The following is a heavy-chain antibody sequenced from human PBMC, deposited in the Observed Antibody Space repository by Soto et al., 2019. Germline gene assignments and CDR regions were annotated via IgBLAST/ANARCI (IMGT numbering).Heavy chain of an antibody. CDR1: GFTFSSFA. CDR3: AKGLEQLKE. Sequence: EVQLLESGGGLVQPGGSLRLSCAASGFTFSSFAMSWVRQAPGKGLEWVSTISGSGGSTYYDDSVKGRFTISGYNSKNTLYLQMNSMRSEDTAVYYCAKGLEQLKEWGQGTLVTVSS. J-gene: IGHJ4*02. CDR2: ISGSGGST. V-gene: IGHV3-23*01. D-gene: IGHD6-13*01.